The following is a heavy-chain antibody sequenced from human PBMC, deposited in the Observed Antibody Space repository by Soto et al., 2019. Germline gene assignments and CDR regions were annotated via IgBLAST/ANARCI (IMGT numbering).Heavy chain of an antibody. CDR1: GGTFSSYS. CDR3: ASSRSWFGDYYYYMDV. D-gene: IGHD6-13*01. V-gene: IGHV1-69*08. J-gene: IGHJ6*03. Sequence: QVQLVQSGAEVKRPGSSVKVSCKASGGTFSSYSVSWVRQAPGQGLEWMGRIIPLLGTADYAQKCQGRVTVTADKSSSTAYMELSSLRSEDTAVYYCASSRSWFGDYYYYMDVWGKGTTVTVSS. CDR2: IIPLLGTA.